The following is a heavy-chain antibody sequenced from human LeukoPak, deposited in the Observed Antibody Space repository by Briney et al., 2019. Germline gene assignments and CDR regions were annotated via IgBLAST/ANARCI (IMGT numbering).Heavy chain of an antibody. J-gene: IGHJ4*02. CDR2: INPNSDGT. D-gene: IGHD3-22*01. CDR3: ARDQNYYDSSGYFGY. Sequence: ASVKVSCKASGYTFTGYYMHWVRQAPGQGLEWMGWINPNSDGTNYAQKFQGRVTMTRDTSVSTAYMELSRLRSDDTAVYYCARDQNYYDSSGYFGYWGQGTLVTVSS. CDR1: GYTFTGYY. V-gene: IGHV1-2*02.